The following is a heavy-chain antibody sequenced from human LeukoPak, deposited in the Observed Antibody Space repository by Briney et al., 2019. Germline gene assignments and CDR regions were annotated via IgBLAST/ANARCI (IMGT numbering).Heavy chain of an antibody. D-gene: IGHD3-22*01. J-gene: IGHJ3*02. CDR1: GFTFSSYA. V-gene: IGHV3-23*01. Sequence: TGGSLRLSCAASGFTFSSYAMSWVRQAPGKGLEWVSAISGSGGSTYYGDSVKGWFTICRDNSKNTLYLEMNSMSAEDTAVYYCAKAGARITMIVVVADVFDIWGQGTMVTVSS. CDR3: AKAGARITMIVVVADVFDI. CDR2: ISGSGGST.